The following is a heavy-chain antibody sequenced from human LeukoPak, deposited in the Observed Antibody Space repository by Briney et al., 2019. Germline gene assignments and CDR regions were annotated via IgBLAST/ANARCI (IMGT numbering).Heavy chain of an antibody. CDR2: IYYSGST. CDR1: GGSISSSSYY. Sequence: SETLSLTCTVSGGSISSSSYYWGWIRQPPGKGLEWIGSIYYSGSTYYNPSLKSRVTISADMSKKQFSLKVSSVTAADTAVYYCARPHRGYSYGFDYWGQGTLVTVSS. CDR3: ARPHRGYSYGFDY. J-gene: IGHJ4*02. D-gene: IGHD5-18*01. V-gene: IGHV4-39*01.